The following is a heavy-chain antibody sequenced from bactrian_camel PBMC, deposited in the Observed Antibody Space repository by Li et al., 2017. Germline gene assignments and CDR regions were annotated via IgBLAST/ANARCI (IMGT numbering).Heavy chain of an antibody. CDR1: GFTFSKYS. V-gene: IGHV3S31*01. J-gene: IGHJ6*01. CDR2: IDSPTSTT. D-gene: IGHD2*01. CDR3: AFSSWWRRDYCGGMWSAARRDEFGY. Sequence: DVQLVESGGGLMQPGGSLRLSCAASGFTFSKYSMNWVRQAPGNGLEWVAVIDSPTSTTYYADSVKGRFTISKGNAKNTLYLQMNDLRPKDSAMYYCAFSSWWRRDYCGGMWSAARRDEFGYWGQGTQVTVS.